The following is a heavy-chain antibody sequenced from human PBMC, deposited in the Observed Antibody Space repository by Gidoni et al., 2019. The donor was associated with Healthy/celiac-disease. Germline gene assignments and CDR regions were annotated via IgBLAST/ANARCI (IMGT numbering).Heavy chain of an antibody. CDR3: ASRIITIFGVVTHPDAFDI. J-gene: IGHJ3*02. CDR1: GFTFSDYY. Sequence: QVQLVESGGGLVKPGGSLRLSCAASGFTFSDYYMSWIRQAPGKGLEWVSYISSSGSTIYYADSVKGRFTISRDNAKNSLYLQMNSLRAEDTAVYYCASRIITIFGVVTHPDAFDIWGQGTMVTVPS. CDR2: ISSSGSTI. D-gene: IGHD3-3*01. V-gene: IGHV3-11*01.